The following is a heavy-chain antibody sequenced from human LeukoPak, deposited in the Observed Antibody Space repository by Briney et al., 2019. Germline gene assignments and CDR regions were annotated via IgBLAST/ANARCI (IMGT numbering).Heavy chain of an antibody. D-gene: IGHD1-26*01. CDR1: GYTFTSYT. CDR2: INPNNGAT. J-gene: IGHJ4*02. CDR3: TRESGSYHGNDY. Sequence: ASVKVSCKASGYTFTSYTINWVRQAPGQGLEWMGGINPNNGATNYAQKLQGRVTITGDTSISTAYMELSSLRSDDTAVYYCTRESGSYHGNDYWGQGTLVTVSS. V-gene: IGHV1-2*02.